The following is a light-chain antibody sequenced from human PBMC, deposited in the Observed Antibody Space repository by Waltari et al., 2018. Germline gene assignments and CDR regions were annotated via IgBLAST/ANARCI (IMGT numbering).Light chain of an antibody. CDR2: DVT. V-gene: IGLV2-23*02. J-gene: IGLJ2*01. CDR1: STDVGGFNH. CDR3: CSHAGSITFVL. Sequence: QSALTQPASVSGSPGQSITISCTGTSTDVGGFNHVSWFQQHPGRVPKLLISDVTERPPWVSNSFSAAKSVNTASLTISGLQAEDEADYYCCSHAGSITFVLFGGGTKLTVL.